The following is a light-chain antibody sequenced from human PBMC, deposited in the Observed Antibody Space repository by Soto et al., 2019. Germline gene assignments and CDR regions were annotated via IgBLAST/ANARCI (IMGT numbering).Light chain of an antibody. CDR3: MQTLQTRT. J-gene: IGKJ2*01. Sequence: DIVMTQSPLSLPVTPGEPASISCRSSQSLLHSNGYNYLDWYLQKPGQSPQLLIYLGSNRASGVPDRFSCSGSGTDFTLKISRVEAEDVGVYYCMQTLQTRTFGQGTKLEIK. V-gene: IGKV2-28*01. CDR2: LGS. CDR1: QSLLHSNGYNY.